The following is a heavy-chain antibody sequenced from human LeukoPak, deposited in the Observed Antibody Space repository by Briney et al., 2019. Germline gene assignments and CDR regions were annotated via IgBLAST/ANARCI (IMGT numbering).Heavy chain of an antibody. V-gene: IGHV3-48*01. J-gene: IGHJ3*02. Sequence: AGGSLRLSCAASGFTFSSYSMNWVRQAPGKGLEWVSYISSSSSTIYYADSVKGRFTISRDNAKNSLYLQMNSLRAEDTAVYYCARIRTYLMQLWAPGDAFDIWGQGTMVTVSS. CDR1: GFTFSSYS. CDR3: ARIRTYLMQLWAPGDAFDI. D-gene: IGHD5-18*01. CDR2: ISSSSSTI.